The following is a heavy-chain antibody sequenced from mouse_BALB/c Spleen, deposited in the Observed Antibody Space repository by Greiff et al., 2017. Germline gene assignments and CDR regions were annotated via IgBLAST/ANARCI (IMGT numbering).Heavy chain of an antibody. CDR1: GYTFTSYW. Sequence: QVQLQQSGAELAKPGASVKMSCKASGYTFTSYWMHLVKQRPGQGLEWIGYINPSTGYTEYNQKFKDKATLTADKSSSTAYMQLSSLTSEDSAVYYSARSARYDGYYAMDYWGQGTSVTVSS. CDR2: INPSTGYT. CDR3: ARSARYDGYYAMDY. V-gene: IGHV1-7*01. J-gene: IGHJ4*01. D-gene: IGHD2-14*01.